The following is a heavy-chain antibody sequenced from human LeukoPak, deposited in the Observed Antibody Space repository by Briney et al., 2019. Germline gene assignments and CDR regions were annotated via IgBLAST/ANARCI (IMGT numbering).Heavy chain of an antibody. D-gene: IGHD3-9*01. CDR2: ISAYNGNT. J-gene: IGHJ3*02. Sequence: ASVKVSCKASGYTFTSYGISWVRQTPGQGLEWMGWISAYNGNTNYAQKLQGRVTMTTDTSTSTAYMELRSLRSDDTAVYYCAREPRNYDILTGYAQRWFDIWGQGTMVTVSS. CDR3: AREPRNYDILTGYAQRWFDI. V-gene: IGHV1-18*01. CDR1: GYTFTSYG.